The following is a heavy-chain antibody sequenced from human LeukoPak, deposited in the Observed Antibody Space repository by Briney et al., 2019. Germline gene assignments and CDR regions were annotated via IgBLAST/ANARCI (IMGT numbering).Heavy chain of an antibody. V-gene: IGHV3-7*01. D-gene: IGHD4-11*01. CDR3: VRDRGYSNFDY. CDR2: MKEDGGEI. CDR1: GFTFSSYA. Sequence: GGSLRLSCAASGFTFSSYAMSWVRQAPWKGLEWVANMKEDGGEINYVDSVTGRFTISRDNARGSLYLQMNSLRAEDTAVYYCVRDRGYSNFDYWGQGSLVTVSS. J-gene: IGHJ4*02.